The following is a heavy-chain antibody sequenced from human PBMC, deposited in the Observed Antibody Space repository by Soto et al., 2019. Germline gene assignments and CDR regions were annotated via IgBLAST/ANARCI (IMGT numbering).Heavy chain of an antibody. CDR1: GFVFGNSA. CDR2: ISVSVGST. CDR3: AKRDVPHSTSNAYFYDH. V-gene: IGHV3-23*04. D-gene: IGHD2-21*02. Sequence: EVQLVESGGGLVTPGQSLRLACSGSGFVFGNSAMNWFRQAPGKGLEWVSTISVSVGSTYSADSVQGRFTVSSDISDNTLFLRMTSLTADDTAVYFCAKRDVPHSTSNAYFYDHWGRGVLVTVSS. J-gene: IGHJ4*02.